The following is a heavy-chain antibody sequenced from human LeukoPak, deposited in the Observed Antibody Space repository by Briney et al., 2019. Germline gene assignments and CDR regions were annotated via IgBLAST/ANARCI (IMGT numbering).Heavy chain of an antibody. D-gene: IGHD3-22*01. Sequence: PSETLSLTCTVSGGSIGWDYWSWIRQSAGKGLEWIGRIYKSGSTNYNPSFRSRVTMSVDTSKNQFSLSVTSVTAADTAGYYCAREEYFQDSNGYSYYFHSWGQGSLVTVSS. CDR2: IYKSGST. CDR3: AREEYFQDSNGYSYYFHS. V-gene: IGHV4-4*07. J-gene: IGHJ4*02. CDR1: GGSIGWDY.